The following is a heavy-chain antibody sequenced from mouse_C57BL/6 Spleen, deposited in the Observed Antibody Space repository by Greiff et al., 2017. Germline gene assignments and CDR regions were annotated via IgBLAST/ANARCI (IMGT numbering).Heavy chain of an antibody. CDR3: ARSTVDWYFDV. J-gene: IGHJ1*03. D-gene: IGHD1-1*01. CDR2: IDPSDSET. Sequence: QVQLQQPGAELVRPGSSVKLSCKASGYTFTSYWMHWVKQRPIQGLEWIGNIDPSDSETHYNQKFKDKATLTVDKSSSTAYMQLSSLTSEDSAVYYCARSTVDWYFDVWGTGTTLTVSS. CDR1: GYTFTSYW. V-gene: IGHV1-52*01.